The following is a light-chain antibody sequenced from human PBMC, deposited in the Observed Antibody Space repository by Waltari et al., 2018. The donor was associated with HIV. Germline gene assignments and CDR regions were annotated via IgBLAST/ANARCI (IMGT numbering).Light chain of an antibody. CDR2: WAS. Sequence: DIVMTQSPNSLAVSLGERATINCRSSRTILFSSYHPHCFPWYQQKPGQSPKLLSYWASTRASGVPDRFSGSGSGTNFSLTISTLQTDDVALYYCQQYYSLGPTFGGGTKVEIK. V-gene: IGKV4-1*01. CDR3: QQYYSLGPT. CDR1: RTILFSSYHPHC. J-gene: IGKJ4*01.